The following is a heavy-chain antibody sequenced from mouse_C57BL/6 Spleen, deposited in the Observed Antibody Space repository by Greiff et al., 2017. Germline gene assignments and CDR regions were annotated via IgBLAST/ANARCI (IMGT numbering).Heavy chain of an antibody. D-gene: IGHD2-2*01. Sequence: VKLVESGAELAKPGASVKLSCKASGYTFTSYWMHWVKQRPGQGLEWIGYINPSSGYTKYNQKFKDKDTLTADKSSSTAYMQLSSLTYEDSAVYYCAGGYPLTLDYWGQGTTLTVSS. CDR2: INPSSGYT. J-gene: IGHJ2*01. CDR1: GYTFTSYW. V-gene: IGHV1-7*01. CDR3: AGGYPLTLDY.